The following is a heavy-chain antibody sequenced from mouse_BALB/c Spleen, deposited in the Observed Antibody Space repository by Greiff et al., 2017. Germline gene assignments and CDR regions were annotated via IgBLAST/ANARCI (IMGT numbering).Heavy chain of an antibody. V-gene: IGHV14-3*02. Sequence: EVQLQQSGAELVKPGASVKLSCTASGFNIKDTYMHWVKQRPEQGLEWIGRIDPANGNTKYDPKFQGKATITADTSSNTAYLQLSSLTTEDTAVYYCAPYGNSAYWGQGTLVTVSA. CDR1: GFNIKDTY. J-gene: IGHJ3*01. CDR3: APYGNSAY. CDR2: IDPANGNT. D-gene: IGHD2-1*01.